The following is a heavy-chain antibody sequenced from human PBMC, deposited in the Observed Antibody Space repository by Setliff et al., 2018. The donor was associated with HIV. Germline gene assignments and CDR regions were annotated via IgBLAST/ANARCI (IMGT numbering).Heavy chain of an antibody. CDR1: GGSFSGYY. J-gene: IGHJ4*02. D-gene: IGHD2-8*02. CDR2: VTHSGRT. CDR3: ARRGMWSYETGGNPTATFDY. Sequence: PSETLSLTCAVYGGSFSGYYWSWIRQPPGKGLEWIGEVTHSGRTNYKPSLKSRVTISVDTSKNQFSLKLSSVTAADTAVYYCARRGMWSYETGGNPTATFDYWGQGVLVTVSS. V-gene: IGHV4-34*01.